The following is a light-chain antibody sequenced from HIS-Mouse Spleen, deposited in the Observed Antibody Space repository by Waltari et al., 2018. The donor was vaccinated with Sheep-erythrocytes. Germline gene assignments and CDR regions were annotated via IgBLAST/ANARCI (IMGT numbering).Light chain of an antibody. CDR2: GKN. V-gene: IGLV3-19*01. J-gene: IGLJ2*01. CDR1: SLRSYY. CDR3: NSRDSSGKV. Sequence: SSELTQDPAVSVALGQTVRITCQGASLRSYYASWYQQKPGQAPVLVIYGKNNRPSGIPDRSSGSSSGNTASLTITGAQAEDEADYYCNSRDSSGKVFGGGTKLTVL.